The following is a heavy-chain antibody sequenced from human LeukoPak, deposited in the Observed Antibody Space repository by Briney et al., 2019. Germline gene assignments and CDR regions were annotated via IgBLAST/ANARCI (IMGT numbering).Heavy chain of an antibody. V-gene: IGHV3-23*01. J-gene: IGHJ4*02. CDR3: AKGVAYCGGDCYSVY. D-gene: IGHD2-21*02. Sequence: GGSLRLSCAASGFTFSTYTMAWIRQAPGGGLEWVSGISGDGGGGGTYYANSVKGRFAISRDNSQSTLYLQMDSVRAEDTAVYYCAKGVAYCGGDCYSVYWGQGTLVTVSS. CDR2: ISGDGGGGGT. CDR1: GFTFSTYT.